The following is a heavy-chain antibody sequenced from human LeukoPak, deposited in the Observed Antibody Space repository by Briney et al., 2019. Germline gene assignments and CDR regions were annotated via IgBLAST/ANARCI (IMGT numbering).Heavy chain of an antibody. J-gene: IGHJ4*02. Sequence: SVKVSCKASGGTFSSYTISWVRQAPGQGLEWMGRIIPILGIANYAQKFQGRVTITADKSTSTAYMELSSLRSEDTAVYYCATEGLSDYDIPAGFDYWGQGPLVTVSS. CDR1: GGTFSSYT. D-gene: IGHD3-9*01. CDR3: ATEGLSDYDIPAGFDY. CDR2: IIPILGIA. V-gene: IGHV1-69*02.